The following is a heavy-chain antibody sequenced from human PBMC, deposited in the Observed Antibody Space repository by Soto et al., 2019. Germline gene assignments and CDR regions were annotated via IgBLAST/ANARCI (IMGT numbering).Heavy chain of an antibody. CDR3: AREGITIFGVVIPYYYGMDV. D-gene: IGHD3-3*01. CDR2: TYYRSKWYN. Sequence: PSQTLSLTCAISGDSVSSNSAAWNWIRQSPSRDLEWLGRTYYRSKWYNDYAVSVKSRITINPDTSKNQFSLQLNSVTPEDTAVYYCAREGITIFGVVIPYYYGMDVWGQGTTVTVSS. CDR1: GDSVSSNSAA. V-gene: IGHV6-1*01. J-gene: IGHJ6*02.